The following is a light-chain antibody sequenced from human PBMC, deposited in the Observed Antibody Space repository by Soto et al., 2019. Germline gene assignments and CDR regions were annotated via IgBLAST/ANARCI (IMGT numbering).Light chain of an antibody. CDR3: SSYAGSNILV. CDR2: EVS. V-gene: IGLV2-8*01. Sequence: QSALTQPPSASGSPGQSVTISCTGTSSDVGGYDYVSWYQQHPGKAPKLMIYEVSKRPSGVPDCFSGSKSGNTASLTVSGLQAEDEADYYCSSYAGSNILVFGGGTQLTVL. J-gene: IGLJ2*01. CDR1: SSDVGGYDY.